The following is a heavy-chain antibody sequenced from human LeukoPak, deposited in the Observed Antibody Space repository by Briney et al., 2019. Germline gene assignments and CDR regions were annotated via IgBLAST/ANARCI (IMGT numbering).Heavy chain of an antibody. J-gene: IGHJ4*02. CDR3: ARDWPVMIITGHLYFDY. CDR1: GGSITSYY. Sequence: SETLSLTCTVSGGSITSYYWSWVRQPAGKGLEWIGRTHISGSTNYNPSLKSRVTMSVDTSKNQFSLRLTSVTAADTAVYYCARDWPVMIITGHLYFDYWGQGTLVTVSS. D-gene: IGHD3-22*01. CDR2: THISGST. V-gene: IGHV4-4*07.